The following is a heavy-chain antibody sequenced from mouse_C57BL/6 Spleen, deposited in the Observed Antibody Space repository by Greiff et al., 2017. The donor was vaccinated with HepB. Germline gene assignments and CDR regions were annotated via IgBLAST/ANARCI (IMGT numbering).Heavy chain of an antibody. V-gene: IGHV5-4*03. D-gene: IGHD4-1*01. CDR2: ISDGGSYT. CDR3: ARGTGNYAMDY. Sequence: EVKVEESGGGLVKPGGSLKLSCAASGFTFSSYAMSWVRQTPEKRLEWVATISDGGSYTYYPDNVKGRFTISRDNAKNNLYLQMSHLKSEDTAMYYCARGTGNYAMDYWGQGTSVTVSS. J-gene: IGHJ4*01. CDR1: GFTFSSYA.